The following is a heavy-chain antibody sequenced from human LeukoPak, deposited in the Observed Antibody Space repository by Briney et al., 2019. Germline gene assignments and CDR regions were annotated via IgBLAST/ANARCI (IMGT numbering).Heavy chain of an antibody. J-gene: IGHJ4*02. CDR1: GGSTSSYY. V-gene: IGHV4-59*08. CDR3: ARAYGSDPAYFDY. D-gene: IGHD3-10*01. CDR2: IYYSGST. Sequence: PSETLSLTCTVSGGSTSSYYWSWIRQPPGKGLEWIGYIYYSGSTNYNPSLKSRVTISVDTSKNQFSLKLSSVTAADTAVYYCARAYGSDPAYFDYWGQGTLVTVSS.